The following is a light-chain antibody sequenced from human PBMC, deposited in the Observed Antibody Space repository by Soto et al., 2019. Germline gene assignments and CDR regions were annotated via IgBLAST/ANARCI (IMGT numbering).Light chain of an antibody. J-gene: IGKJ2*01. CDR1: HTLSTY. V-gene: IGKV1-39*01. Sequence: DTQMTQSPSSLSASVGDRVTITCRASHTLSTYLTWYQQKPGKDPRILIYDASSLRSGVPSRFSGRGSGTEFTLTIASLQPEDFSTSDCQQSDSTPYTFGQGTKVEI. CDR2: DAS. CDR3: QQSDSTPYT.